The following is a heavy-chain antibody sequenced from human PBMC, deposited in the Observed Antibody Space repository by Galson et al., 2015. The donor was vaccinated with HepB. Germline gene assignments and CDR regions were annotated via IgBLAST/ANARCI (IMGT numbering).Heavy chain of an antibody. Sequence: SLRLSCAASGFTFSTYAMSWVRQAPGKGLEWVSGISGSGDTTYFADPVKGRFTISRDNSKNTLYLQMNSLRDEDTAVYYCAKSGTHSSSWYIWNYWGRGTLVTVSS. CDR2: ISGSGDTT. J-gene: IGHJ4*02. CDR3: AKSGTHSSSWYIWNY. V-gene: IGHV3-23*01. CDR1: GFTFSTYA. D-gene: IGHD6-13*01.